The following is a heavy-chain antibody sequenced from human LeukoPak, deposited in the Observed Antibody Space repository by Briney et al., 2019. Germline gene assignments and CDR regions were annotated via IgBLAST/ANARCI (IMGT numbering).Heavy chain of an antibody. V-gene: IGHV3-11*03. Sequence: GGSLRLSCVVSGIPFSDYYMNWIRQAPGKGLEWISYISSSSSYTDYADSVKGRFTISRDNAKSALYLQMNSLRLEDTAVYYCAAGTAADFWGPGTLGTVSS. CDR2: ISSSSSYT. CDR3: AAGTAADF. J-gene: IGHJ4*02. D-gene: IGHD6-13*01. CDR1: GIPFSDYY.